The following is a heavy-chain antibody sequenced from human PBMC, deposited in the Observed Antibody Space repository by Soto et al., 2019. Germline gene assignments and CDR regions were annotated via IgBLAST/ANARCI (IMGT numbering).Heavy chain of an antibody. CDR1: GGSMSSYY. CDR3: ARGQLFSDLCDP. Sequence: QVHLQQSGPGLVNPSETLSLTCTVSGGSMSSYYWTWIRQPAGKGLEWIGRVYSSGGTHYNPSLKSRVTISLDTSKNQFSLRLLSVTDADTAVYYCARGQLFSDLCDPWGQGTLVTVSS. CDR2: VYSSGGT. V-gene: IGHV4-4*07. D-gene: IGHD5-18*01. J-gene: IGHJ5*02.